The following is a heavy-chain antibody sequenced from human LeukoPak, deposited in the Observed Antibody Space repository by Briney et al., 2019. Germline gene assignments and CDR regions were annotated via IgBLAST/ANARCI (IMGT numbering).Heavy chain of an antibody. CDR2: IYYSGST. Sequence: PSQTLSLTCTVSGGSISSGGYYWSWLRQHPGKGLEWIGYIYYSGSTYYNPSLKSRVTISVDTSKNQFSLKLSSVTAADTAVYYCARVARFGEYNWFDPWGQGTLVTVSS. D-gene: IGHD3-10*01. J-gene: IGHJ5*02. CDR3: ARVARFGEYNWFDP. CDR1: GGSISSGGYY. V-gene: IGHV4-31*03.